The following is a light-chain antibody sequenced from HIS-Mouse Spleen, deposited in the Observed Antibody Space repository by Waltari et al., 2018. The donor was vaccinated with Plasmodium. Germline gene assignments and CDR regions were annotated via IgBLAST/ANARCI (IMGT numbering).Light chain of an antibody. V-gene: IGKV3-20*01. J-gene: IGKJ1*01. Sequence: IVLTQSPGTLSLSPGERATISCRASQSVSSSYLAWYQQKPGQAPRLLIYGASSRATGIPDRFSGSGSGTDFTLTISRLEPEDFAVYYCQQYGSSSWTFGQGTKVEIK. CDR2: GAS. CDR3: QQYGSSSWT. CDR1: QSVSSSY.